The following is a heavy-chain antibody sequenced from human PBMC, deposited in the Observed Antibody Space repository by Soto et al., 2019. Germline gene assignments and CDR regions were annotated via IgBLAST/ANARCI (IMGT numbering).Heavy chain of an antibody. J-gene: IGHJ4*02. CDR3: AKDGALRYVGRSSCHPAGAY. CDR2: ISYDGSHK. Sequence: QVQLVESGGGVVQPGRSLRLSCAGSGFTFSNYGLHWVRQAPGKGLEWVAVISYDGSHKYYADSVKGRFTISRDNSNNLMYMQMDSARGEDTAVYYCAKDGALRYVGRSSCHPAGAYWGQGTLVTVSS. V-gene: IGHV3-30*18. CDR1: GFTFSNYG. D-gene: IGHD2-15*01.